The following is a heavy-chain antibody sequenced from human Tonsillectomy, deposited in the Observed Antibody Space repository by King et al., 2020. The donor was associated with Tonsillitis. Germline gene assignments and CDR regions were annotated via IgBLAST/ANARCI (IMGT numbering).Heavy chain of an antibody. J-gene: IGHJ4*02. CDR2: IYYSGTV. V-gene: IGHV4-39*01. CDR1: GGSISTSDPF. Sequence: QLQESGPGVVKPSETLSLTCTVSGGSISTSDPFWAWIRQSPGKGLAGIGDIYYSGTVFCNPSLKSRITISGGTSENRFSLKLSSVTAADTAVYFCARYVSGSFDYWGQGALVTVSS. CDR3: ARYVSGSFDY. D-gene: IGHD1-26*01.